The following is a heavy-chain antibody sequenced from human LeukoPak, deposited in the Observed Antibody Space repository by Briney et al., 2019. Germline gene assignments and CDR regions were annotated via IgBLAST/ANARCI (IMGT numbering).Heavy chain of an antibody. V-gene: IGHV4-59*01. J-gene: IGHJ4*02. CDR2: IYYSGST. CDR3: ARDHKVAGFDY. D-gene: IGHD2-15*01. Sequence: SETLSLTCTVSGGSISSYYWSWIRQPPGKGLEWIGYIYYSGSTNYNPSLESRVTISVDTSKNQFSLKLSSVTAADTAVYYCARDHKVAGFDYWGQGTLVTVSS. CDR1: GGSISSYY.